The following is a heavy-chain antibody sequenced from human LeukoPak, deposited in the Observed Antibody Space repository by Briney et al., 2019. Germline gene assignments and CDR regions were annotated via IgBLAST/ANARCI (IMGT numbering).Heavy chain of an antibody. V-gene: IGHV3-23*01. CDR2: ISGSGGRT. D-gene: IGHD6-19*01. CDR1: GFTFSSYA. CDR3: AKTIAVAGFVFDY. Sequence: QTGGSLRLSCAASGFTFSSYAMSWVRQAPGKGLEWVSAISGSGGRTYYADSVKGRFTISRDNSKNTLYLQMNSLRAEDTAVYYCAKTIAVAGFVFDYWGQGTLVTVSS. J-gene: IGHJ4*02.